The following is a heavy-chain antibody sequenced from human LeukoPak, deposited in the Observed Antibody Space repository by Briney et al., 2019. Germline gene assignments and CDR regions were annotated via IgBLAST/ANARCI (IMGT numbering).Heavy chain of an antibody. D-gene: IGHD6-13*01. J-gene: IGHJ4*02. V-gene: IGHV3-7*01. CDR1: GFSFSTYW. CDR3: ARDPESSSFDL. CDR2: IDQGGSVR. Sequence: GSLRLSCAASGFSFSTYWMSWVRQTPEKGLEFVANIDQGGSVRNYMDSLKGRCTISRDNAKKSLYLEIDSLRADDTAVYYCARDPESSSFDLWGRGALVTVSS.